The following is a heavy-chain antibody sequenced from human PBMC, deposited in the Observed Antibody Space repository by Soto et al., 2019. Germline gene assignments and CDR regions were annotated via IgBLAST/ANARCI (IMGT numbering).Heavy chain of an antibody. D-gene: IGHD6-19*01. CDR1: GFNFKKFA. Sequence: EVQLLESGGGVVQPGGSLRLSCVASGFNFKKFAMAWVRQAAGEGLEWVSGISCCGGSASYADSVKGRLSIARDDSKNTVSLQLNSLRVEDTAQYYCAKADGQQWLIPHLDNWGQGTLVT. CDR2: ISCCGGSA. CDR3: AKADGQQWLIPHLDN. J-gene: IGHJ4*02. V-gene: IGHV3-23*01.